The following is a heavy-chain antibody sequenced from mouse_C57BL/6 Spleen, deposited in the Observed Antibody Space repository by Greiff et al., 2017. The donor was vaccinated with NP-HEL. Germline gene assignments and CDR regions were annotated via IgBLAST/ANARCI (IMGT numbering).Heavy chain of an antibody. J-gene: IGHJ4*01. CDR2: ISSGSSTI. CDR1: GFTFSDYG. D-gene: IGHD2-4*01. Sequence: EVHLVESGGGLVKPGGSLKLSCAASGFTFSDYGMHWVRQAPEKGLEWVAYISSGSSTIYYADTVKGRFTIFRDNAKNTLFLQMTSLRSEDTAMYYCARGYDYDDAMDYWGQGTSVTVSS. V-gene: IGHV5-17*01. CDR3: ARGYDYDDAMDY.